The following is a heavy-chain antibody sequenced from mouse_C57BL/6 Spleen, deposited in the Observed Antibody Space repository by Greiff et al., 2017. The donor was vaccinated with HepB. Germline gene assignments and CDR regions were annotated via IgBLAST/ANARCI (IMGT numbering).Heavy chain of an antibody. CDR3: ARDGYYGADY. Sequence: EVNVVESGGDLVKPGGSLKLSCAASGFTFSSYGMSWVRQTPDKRLEWVATISSGGSYTYYPDSVKGRFTISRDNAKNTLYLQMSSLKSEDTAMYYCARDGYYGADYWGQGTSVTVSS. D-gene: IGHD1-1*01. J-gene: IGHJ4*01. CDR1: GFTFSSYG. V-gene: IGHV5-6*01. CDR2: ISSGGSYT.